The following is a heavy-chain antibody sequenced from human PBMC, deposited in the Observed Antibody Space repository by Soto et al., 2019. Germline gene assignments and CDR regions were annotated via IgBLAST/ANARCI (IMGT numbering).Heavy chain of an antibody. CDR1: GGTFNTYT. Sequence: QVRLVQSGAEVKKPGSSVTVSCKASGGTFNTYTFSWVRRAPGQGLEWMGSILPILGSLNYAQRFQGRLSITADYSTTTAYMELSSLTSQDTAMYYCTRIARYSFPTSDTLDNGGQGTLVTVSS. J-gene: IGHJ4*02. D-gene: IGHD4-4*01. CDR3: TRIARYSFPTSDTLDN. V-gene: IGHV1-69*08. CDR2: ILPILGSL.